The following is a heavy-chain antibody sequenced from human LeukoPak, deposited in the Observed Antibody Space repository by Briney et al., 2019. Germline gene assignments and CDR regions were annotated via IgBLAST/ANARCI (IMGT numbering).Heavy chain of an antibody. D-gene: IGHD6-13*01. CDR1: GGSISSYY. CDR2: IYYSGST. V-gene: IGHV4-59*01. Sequence: SETLSLTCTVSGGSISSYYWSWIRQPPGKGLEWIGYIYYSGSTNYNPSLKSRVTISVDTSKNQFSLKLSSVTAADTAVYYCARGRQLFDPWGQGTLVTVSS. CDR3: ARGRQLFDP. J-gene: IGHJ5*02.